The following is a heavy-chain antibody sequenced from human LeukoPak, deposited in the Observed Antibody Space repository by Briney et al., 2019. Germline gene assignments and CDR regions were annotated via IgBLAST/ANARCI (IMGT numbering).Heavy chain of an antibody. Sequence: GGSLRLSCAASGFTFSSCEMNWVRQAPGKGLEWVSYISSSGLTTYYADSVKGRFTISRDNAENSLYLQMDSLRAEDTAIYYCALTRGYSGYDLDCWGQGTLVTVSS. J-gene: IGHJ4*02. CDR3: ALTRGYSGYDLDC. V-gene: IGHV3-48*03. D-gene: IGHD5-12*01. CDR2: ISSSGLTT. CDR1: GFTFSSCE.